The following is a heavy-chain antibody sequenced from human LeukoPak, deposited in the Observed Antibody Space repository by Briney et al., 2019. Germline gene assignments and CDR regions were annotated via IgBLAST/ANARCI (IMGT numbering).Heavy chain of an antibody. CDR2: INPNSGGT. J-gene: IGHJ6*02. CDR3: ARDSPYYDFWSAKPGCMDV. Sequence: ASVKVSCKASGYTFTGYYMHWVRQAPGHGLEWMGWINPNSGGTNYAQKFQGRVTMTRDTSISTAYMELSRLRSDDTAVYYCARDSPYYDFWSAKPGCMDVWGQGTTVTVSS. D-gene: IGHD3-3*01. CDR1: GYTFTGYY. V-gene: IGHV1-2*02.